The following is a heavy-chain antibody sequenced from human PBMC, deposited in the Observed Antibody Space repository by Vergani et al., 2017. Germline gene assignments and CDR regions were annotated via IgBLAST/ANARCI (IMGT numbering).Heavy chain of an antibody. Sequence: QVTLKESGPVLVKPTETLTLTCTVSGFSLSNARMGVSWIRQPPGKALEWLAHIFSNDEKSYSTSLKSRLTISKDTSKSQVVLTMTNMEPVDTATYYCARIDITMVRGVISYYFDYWGQGTLVTVSS. V-gene: IGHV2-26*01. CDR3: ARIDITMVRGVISYYFDY. CDR2: IFSNDEK. D-gene: IGHD3-10*01. J-gene: IGHJ4*02. CDR1: GFSLSNARMG.